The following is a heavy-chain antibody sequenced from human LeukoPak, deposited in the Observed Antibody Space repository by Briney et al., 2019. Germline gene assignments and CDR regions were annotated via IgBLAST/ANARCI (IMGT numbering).Heavy chain of an antibody. J-gene: IGHJ4*02. D-gene: IGHD5-18*01. V-gene: IGHV3-43*01. Sequence: GGSLRLSCAASGFTFDDYTMHWVRQAPGKGLGWVSLISWDGGSTYYADSVKGRFTISRDNSKNSLYLQMNSLRTEDTALYYCAKGYSHKGYYFDYWGQGTLVTVSS. CDR1: GFTFDDYT. CDR2: ISWDGGST. CDR3: AKGYSHKGYYFDY.